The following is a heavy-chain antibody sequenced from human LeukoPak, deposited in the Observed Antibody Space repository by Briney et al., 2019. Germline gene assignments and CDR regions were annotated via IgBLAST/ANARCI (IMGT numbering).Heavy chain of an antibody. CDR3: ARGSGFLDFWSGLYFDY. D-gene: IGHD3-3*01. CDR1: GGTFSSYA. CDR2: IIPIFGTA. V-gene: IGHV1-69*05. Sequence: GASVKVSCKASGGTFSSYAISWVRQAPGQGLEWMGGIIPIFGTANYAQKFQGRVTITTDESTSTAYMELSSLRSEDTAVYYCARGSGFLDFWSGLYFDYWGQGTLVTVSS. J-gene: IGHJ4*02.